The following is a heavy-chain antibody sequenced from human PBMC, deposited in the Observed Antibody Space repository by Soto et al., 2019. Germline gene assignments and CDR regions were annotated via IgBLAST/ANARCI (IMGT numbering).Heavy chain of an antibody. Sequence: SVKVSCKASGGTFSSYAISWVRQAPGQGREWMGGIIPILGTANYAQKFQGRVTITADESTSTAYMELSSLRASDNAMYYCARQIYDSDSGPNFQYYFDSWGQGTLVTVS. CDR2: IIPILGTA. CDR3: ARQIYDSDSGPNFQYYFDS. V-gene: IGHV1-69*13. D-gene: IGHD3-22*01. CDR1: GGTFSSYA. J-gene: IGHJ4*02.